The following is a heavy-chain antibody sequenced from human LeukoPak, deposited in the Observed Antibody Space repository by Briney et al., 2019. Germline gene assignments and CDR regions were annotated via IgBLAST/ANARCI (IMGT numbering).Heavy chain of an antibody. V-gene: IGHV3-11*05. J-gene: IGHJ6*02. CDR2: ISSSSSYT. CDR1: GFTFSDYY. CDR3: ARVTMYYYDSSGYELTPPGPYGMDV. D-gene: IGHD3-22*01. Sequence: GGSLRLSCAASGFTFSDYYMSWIRQAPGKGLEWVSYISSSSSYTNYADSVKGRFTISRDNAKNSLYLQMNSPRAEDTAVYYCARVTMYYYDSSGYELTPPGPYGMDVWGQGTTVTVSS.